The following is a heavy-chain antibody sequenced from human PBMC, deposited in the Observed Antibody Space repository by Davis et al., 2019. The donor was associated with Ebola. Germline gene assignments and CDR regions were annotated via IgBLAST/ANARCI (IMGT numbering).Heavy chain of an antibody. V-gene: IGHV4-38-2*02. CDR3: ARVTGASHAGP. CDR1: GYSISSNYY. Sequence: MPGGSLRLSCTVSGYSISSNYYWGWIRQPPGKGLEWIGSIKHRGSTYYNPSLKSRATMAVDTSKSQFSLKLTSVTAADTAVYYCARVTGASHAGPWGQGTLVTVS. J-gene: IGHJ5*02. CDR2: IKHRGST. D-gene: IGHD4/OR15-4a*01.